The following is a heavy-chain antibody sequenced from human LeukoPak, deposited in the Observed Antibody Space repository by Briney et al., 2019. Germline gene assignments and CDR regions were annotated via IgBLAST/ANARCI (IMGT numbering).Heavy chain of an antibody. CDR2: ISVSAATT. CDR1: GFTFSSNA. V-gene: IGHV3-23*01. Sequence: GGSLRLSCAASGFTFSSNAISWVRQDPGIGLEWVSAISVSAATTFYADSVRGPFAISRGNSKSTLYLQINSLRAVDTAVYYCAKARNSYGDRFDYWGQGTLVTVSS. J-gene: IGHJ4*02. D-gene: IGHD5-18*01. CDR3: AKARNSYGDRFDY.